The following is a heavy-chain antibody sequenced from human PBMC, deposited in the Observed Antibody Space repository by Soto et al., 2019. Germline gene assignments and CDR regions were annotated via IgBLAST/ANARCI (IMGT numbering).Heavy chain of an antibody. J-gene: IGHJ4*02. CDR2: INTNNGNT. Sequence: GASVKVSCKASGYTFTSYGISWVRQAPGQGLEWMGRINTNNGNTNYAQKFQGRVTMTRDTSTSTVYMELSSLRSEDTAVYYCARGLTIFGVVTIPHFDYWGQGTLVTV. CDR1: GYTFTSYG. V-gene: IGHV1-18*01. CDR3: ARGLTIFGVVTIPHFDY. D-gene: IGHD3-3*01.